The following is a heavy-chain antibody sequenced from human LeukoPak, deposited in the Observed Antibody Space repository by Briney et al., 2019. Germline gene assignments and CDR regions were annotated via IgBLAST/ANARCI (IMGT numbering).Heavy chain of an antibody. Sequence: GASVKVSCKPSGYTFTDYYMHWVRQAPGQGLEWMGWINPNSDGTNYAQKFQGRVTMTRDTAISTAYMELSRLRSDDTAVYYCACREYYYDSSCYYFDYWGQGTLVTAS. CDR1: GYTFTDYY. CDR3: ACREYYYDSSCYYFDY. V-gene: IGHV1-2*02. J-gene: IGHJ4*02. CDR2: INPNSDGT. D-gene: IGHD3-22*01.